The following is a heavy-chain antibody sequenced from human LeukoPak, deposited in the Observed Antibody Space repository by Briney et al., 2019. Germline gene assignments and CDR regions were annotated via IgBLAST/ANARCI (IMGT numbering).Heavy chain of an antibody. CDR1: GFTFSSYG. V-gene: IGHV3-30*02. J-gene: IGHJ4*02. CDR2: IRYDGSNK. D-gene: IGHD5-12*01. CDR3: AKDEGYSGYEYFDY. Sequence: PGGSLRLSCAASGFTFSSYGMHWVRQAPGKGLEWVAFIRYDGSNKYYADSVKGRFTISRDNSKNTLYLQMNSLRAEDTAVYYCAKDEGYSGYEYFDYWGQGTLVTVSS.